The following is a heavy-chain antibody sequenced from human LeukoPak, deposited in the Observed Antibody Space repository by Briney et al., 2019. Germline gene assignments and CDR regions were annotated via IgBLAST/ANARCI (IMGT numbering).Heavy chain of an antibody. CDR2: INAGNGNT. J-gene: IGHJ4*02. CDR1: GYTFTSYA. Sequence: ASVKVSCKASGYTFTSYAMHWVRQAPGQRLEWMGWINAGNGNTKYSQKFQGRVTITRDTSASTAYMELSSLRSEDTAVYYCARRATMVRGVPNYFDYWGQGTLVTVSS. D-gene: IGHD3-10*01. CDR3: ARRATMVRGVPNYFDY. V-gene: IGHV1-3*01.